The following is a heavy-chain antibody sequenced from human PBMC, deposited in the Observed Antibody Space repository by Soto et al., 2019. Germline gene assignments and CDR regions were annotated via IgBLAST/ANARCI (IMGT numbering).Heavy chain of an antibody. V-gene: IGHV4-59*03. CDR3: AVDFPGLDY. CDR2: VFYSGIA. J-gene: IGHJ4*02. D-gene: IGHD3-3*01. Sequence: SETLSLTCSVSGGSISSYYWSWIRQPPGKGLEWIGYVFYSGIANYNPSLRSRVTFSVDTTKSQFSLQVRSVTAADTAVYYCAVDFPGLDYWSQGTLVTVSS. CDR1: GGSISSYY.